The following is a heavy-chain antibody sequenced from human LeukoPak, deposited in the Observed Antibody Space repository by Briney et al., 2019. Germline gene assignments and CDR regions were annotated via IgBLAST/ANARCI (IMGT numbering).Heavy chain of an antibody. CDR1: GGTFSSYA. CDR2: IIPIFGTA. V-gene: IGHV1-69*13. J-gene: IGHJ4*02. D-gene: IGHD3-22*01. Sequence: SVKVSCKASGGTFSSYAISWVRQAPGQGLEWMGGIIPIFGTANYAQKFQGRVTITADESTSTAYMELSSLRPEDTAVYYCARVRGGDYYDSSGYSDYWGQGTLVTVSS. CDR3: ARVRGGDYYDSSGYSDY.